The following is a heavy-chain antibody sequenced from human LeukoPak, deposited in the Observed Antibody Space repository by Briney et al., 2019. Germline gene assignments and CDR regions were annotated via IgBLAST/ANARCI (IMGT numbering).Heavy chain of an antibody. Sequence: GGSLRLSCAASGFTFDDYGMSWVRQAPGKGLEWVSGINWNGGSTGYADSVKGRFTISSDNAKNSLYLQMNSLRAEDTALYYCARDQGQAFIDYWGQGTLVTVSS. V-gene: IGHV3-20*04. CDR2: INWNGGST. CDR1: GFTFDDYG. CDR3: ARDQGQAFIDY. J-gene: IGHJ4*02.